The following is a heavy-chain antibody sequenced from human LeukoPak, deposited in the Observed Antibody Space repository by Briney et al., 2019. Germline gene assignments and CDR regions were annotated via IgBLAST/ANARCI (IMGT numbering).Heavy chain of an antibody. CDR2: ISGSGGST. J-gene: IGHJ4*02. CDR1: GFTFSSYA. V-gene: IGHV3-23*01. Sequence: GSLRLSCAASGFTFSSYAMSWVRQAPGKGLEWVSAISGSGGSTYYADSVKGRFTISRDNSKNTLYLQMNSLRAEDTAVYYCAKRRHPYYYDSSGYAPIDYWGQGTLVTVSS. D-gene: IGHD3-22*01. CDR3: AKRRHPYYYDSSGYAPIDY.